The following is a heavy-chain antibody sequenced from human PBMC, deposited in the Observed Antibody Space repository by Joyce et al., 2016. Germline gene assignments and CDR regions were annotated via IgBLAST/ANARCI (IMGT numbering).Heavy chain of an antibody. D-gene: IGHD6-19*01. Sequence: QVQLVQSGSEMRKPGASVKVSCKASGYTFHNHGISWVRQAPGQGLEWVGWISPYNGEKKYAQKLQDRVTLTTDTSTTTAYMEVRSLIFDDTAIYSCAREGDLAGYSSGWFLYWGQGTLVTVS. CDR3: AREGDLAGYSSGWFLY. CDR1: GYTFHNHG. V-gene: IGHV1-18*01. J-gene: IGHJ4*02. CDR2: ISPYNGEK.